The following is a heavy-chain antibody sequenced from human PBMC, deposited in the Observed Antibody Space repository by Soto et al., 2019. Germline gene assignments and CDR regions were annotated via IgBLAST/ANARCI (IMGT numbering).Heavy chain of an antibody. D-gene: IGHD1-26*01. CDR3: ARRGSGSYYDY. CDR2: ISGSGDST. J-gene: IGHJ4*02. CDR1: GFTFSSYA. Sequence: EVQLLESGGGLVQPGGSLRLSCAASGFTFSSYAMRWVRQAPGKGLGWVSAISGSGDSTYYADSVKGRFTISRDNSKNTVYLQMNSLRGEDTAVYYCARRGSGSYYDYWGQGTLVTVSS. V-gene: IGHV3-23*01.